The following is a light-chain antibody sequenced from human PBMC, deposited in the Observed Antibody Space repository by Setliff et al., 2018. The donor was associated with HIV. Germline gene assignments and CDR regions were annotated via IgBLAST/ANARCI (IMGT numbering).Light chain of an antibody. CDR3: QVWDSISDHYV. CDR1: SIGTKS. CDR2: DDT. Sequence: SYELTQPPSVSVAPGQTAKITCGGNSIGTKSVHWYQQKPGQAPVLVVYDDTDRPSGIPERFSGSNSGNMATLTISRVEAGDEADYYCQVWDSISDHYVFGAGTKVTVL. J-gene: IGLJ1*01. V-gene: IGLV3-21*02.